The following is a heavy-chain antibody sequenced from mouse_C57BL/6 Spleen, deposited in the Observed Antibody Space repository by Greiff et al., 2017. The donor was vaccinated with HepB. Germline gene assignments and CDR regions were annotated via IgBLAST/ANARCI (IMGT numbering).Heavy chain of an antibody. Sequence: VQLQESGPELVKPGASVKISCKASGYAFSSSWMNWVKQRPGKGLEWIGRIYPGDGDTNYNGKFKGKATLTADKSSSTAYMQLSSLTSEDSAVYFCARGDVGAMDYWGQGTSVTVSS. CDR2: IYPGDGDT. D-gene: IGHD3-3*01. V-gene: IGHV1-82*01. CDR1: GYAFSSSW. CDR3: ARGDVGAMDY. J-gene: IGHJ4*01.